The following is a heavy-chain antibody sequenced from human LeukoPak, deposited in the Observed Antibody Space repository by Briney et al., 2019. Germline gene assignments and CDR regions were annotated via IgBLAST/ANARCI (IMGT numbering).Heavy chain of an antibody. D-gene: IGHD3/OR15-3a*01. V-gene: IGHV3-30*04. J-gene: IGHJ4*02. CDR1: GFTFSSYA. CDR2: ISYDGSNK. Sequence: RGSLRLSCAASGFTFSSYAMHWVRQAPGKGLEWVAVISYDGSNKYYADSVKGRFTISRDNSKNTLYLQMNSLRAEDTAVYYCASLKGTMIFWGQGTLVTVSS. CDR3: ASLKGTMIF.